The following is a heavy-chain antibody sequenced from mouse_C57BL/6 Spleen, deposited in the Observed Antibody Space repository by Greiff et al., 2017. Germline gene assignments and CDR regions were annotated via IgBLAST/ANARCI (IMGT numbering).Heavy chain of an antibody. CDR1: GFTFSSYT. V-gene: IGHV5-9*01. D-gene: IGHD2-5*01. CDR2: ISGGGGNT. CDR3: ARRGIVSYFDY. J-gene: IGHJ2*01. Sequence: EVMLVESGGGLVKPGGSLKFSCAASGFTFSSYTMSWVRQTPEQRLEWVATISGGGGNTYYPDSVKGRFTISRDNAKNTLYLQMSSLRSEDTALYYCARRGIVSYFDYWGQGTTLTVSS.